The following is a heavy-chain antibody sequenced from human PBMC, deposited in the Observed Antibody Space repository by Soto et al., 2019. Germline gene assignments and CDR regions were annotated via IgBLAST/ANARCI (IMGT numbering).Heavy chain of an antibody. CDR3: ATRITVFGLLIPPFDP. J-gene: IGHJ5*02. D-gene: IGHD3-3*01. V-gene: IGHV4-34*01. CDR2: INHTGGT. Sequence: SETLSLTCAVYGGSVNGYCWNWIRQPPGKGLEWIGEINHTGGTHYNPSLKSRVTMSVDTSKNQFSLRLSSVTAADTAIYYCATRITVFGLLIPPFDPWGQGTQVTVSS. CDR1: GGSVNGYC.